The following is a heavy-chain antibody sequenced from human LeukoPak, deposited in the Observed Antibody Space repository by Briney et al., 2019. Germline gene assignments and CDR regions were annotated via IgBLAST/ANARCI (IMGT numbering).Heavy chain of an antibody. CDR1: GYSFTSYW. CDR3: ARLASPPNYGSGSYYPPYFDY. CDR2: IDPSDSYT. Sequence: GESLQISCKGSGYSFTSYWISWVRQMPGKGLEWMGRIDPSDSYTNYSPSFQGHVTISADKSISTAYLQWSSLKASDTAMYYCARLASPPNYGSGSYYPPYFDYWGQGTLVTVSS. V-gene: IGHV5-10-1*01. D-gene: IGHD3-10*01. J-gene: IGHJ4*02.